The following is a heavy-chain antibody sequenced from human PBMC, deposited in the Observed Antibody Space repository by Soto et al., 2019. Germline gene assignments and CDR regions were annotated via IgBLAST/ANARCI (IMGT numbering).Heavy chain of an antibody. CDR3: VSQGVVAVSGYYGMDV. CDR2: IYPGDSDT. D-gene: IGHD2-15*01. CDR1: CYIFSNYL. Sequence: PGESQKISCDCACYIFSNYLICWLRQMPGKRLEWMGIIYPGDSDTSYSPSFQGQVTISADKSISTAYLQWSSLKASDTAMYYCVSQGVVAVSGYYGMDVWGQGTTVTVSS. J-gene: IGHJ6*02. V-gene: IGHV5-51*01.